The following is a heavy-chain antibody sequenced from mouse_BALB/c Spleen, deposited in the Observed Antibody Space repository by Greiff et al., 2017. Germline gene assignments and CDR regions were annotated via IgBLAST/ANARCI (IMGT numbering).Heavy chain of an antibody. Sequence: VKLMESGPGLVAPSQSLSITCTVSGFSLTGYGVNWVRQPPGKGLEWLGMIWSGGSTDYNAAFISRLSISKDNSKSQVFFKMNSLQANDTAIYYCARKKGRYYYAMDYWGQGTSVTVSS. V-gene: IGHV2-2*02. CDR1: GFSLTGYG. CDR2: IWSGGST. CDR3: ARKKGRYYYAMDY. J-gene: IGHJ4*01.